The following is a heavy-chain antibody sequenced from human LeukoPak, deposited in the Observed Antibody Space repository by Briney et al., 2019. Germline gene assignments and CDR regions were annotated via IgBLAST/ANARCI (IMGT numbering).Heavy chain of an antibody. V-gene: IGHV3-7*01. CDR3: TRNRGTDY. Sequence: PGGALRLSCAASGFTFSNYWMNSVSQAPGKGLEWVANIKEDGSEKIYVDSVKGRFTISRDNSKNSLYLQINNLRAEDTAVYYCTRNRGTDYWGQGTLVTVSS. CDR1: GFTFSNYW. J-gene: IGHJ4*02. CDR2: IKEDGSEK. D-gene: IGHD1-1*01.